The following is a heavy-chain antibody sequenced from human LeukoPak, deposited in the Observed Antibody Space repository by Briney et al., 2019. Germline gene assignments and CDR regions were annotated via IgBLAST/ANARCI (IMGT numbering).Heavy chain of an antibody. J-gene: IGHJ4*02. CDR1: GGSISSYY. CDR2: IYYSGST. D-gene: IGHD2-15*01. Sequence: SETLSLTCTVSGGSISSYYWSWIRQPPGKGLEWIGYIYYSGSTNYNPSLKRRVTISVDTSKNQISLKLSSVTAADTAVYYCARVLLGYSETGYWSQGPLVTVSS. V-gene: IGHV4-59*01. CDR3: ARVLLGYSETGY.